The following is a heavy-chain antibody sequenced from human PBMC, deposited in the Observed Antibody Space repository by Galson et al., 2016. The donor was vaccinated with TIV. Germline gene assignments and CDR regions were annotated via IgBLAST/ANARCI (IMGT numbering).Heavy chain of an antibody. D-gene: IGHD7-27*01. Sequence: SLRLSCAASGFTFSDYGMHWVRQAPGKGLEWVAFISYDGSTKYYANSVRGRLTISRDNSKNSLYLQMDSLTPEDTTLYYCAKSREGKNWGDAFHIWGQGTMVIVSS. CDR1: GFTFSDYG. CDR3: AKSREGKNWGDAFHI. J-gene: IGHJ3*02. CDR2: ISYDGSTK. V-gene: IGHV3-30*18.